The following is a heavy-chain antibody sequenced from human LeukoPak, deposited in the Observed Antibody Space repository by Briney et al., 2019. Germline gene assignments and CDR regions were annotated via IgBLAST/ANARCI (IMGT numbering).Heavy chain of an antibody. CDR2: IYPVDSDT. CDR1: GYSFTSYW. V-gene: IGHV5-51*01. D-gene: IGHD2-15*01. J-gene: IGHJ4*02. CDR3: ARHLCSGGSCYLSGRAGY. Sequence: GESLKISCKGSGYSFTSYWIGWVRQMPGKGLEWMGIIYPVDSDTRYSASFRGQVTISADKSISTAYLQWSSLKASDTAMYYCARHLCSGGSCYLSGRAGYWGQGTLVTVSS.